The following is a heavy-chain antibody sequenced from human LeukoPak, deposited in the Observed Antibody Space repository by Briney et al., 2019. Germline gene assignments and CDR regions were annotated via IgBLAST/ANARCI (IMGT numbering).Heavy chain of an antibody. Sequence: GGSLRLSCAASGFAFSSYAMSWVRQAPGKGLEWVSAISGSGGSTYYADSVKGRFTISRDNSKNTLYLQMNSLRAEDTAVYYCAKDPAAIDAFDIWGQGTMVTVSS. V-gene: IGHV3-23*01. CDR3: AKDPAAIDAFDI. CDR1: GFAFSSYA. D-gene: IGHD2-2*01. J-gene: IGHJ3*02. CDR2: ISGSGGST.